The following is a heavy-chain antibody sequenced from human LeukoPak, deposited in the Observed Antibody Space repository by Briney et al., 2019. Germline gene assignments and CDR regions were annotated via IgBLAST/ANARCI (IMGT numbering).Heavy chain of an antibody. CDR3: ATEILGAPTPGAY. CDR2: IYYTGST. V-gene: IGHV4-59*12. CDR1: GGSIIGYY. D-gene: IGHD2-8*02. J-gene: IGHJ4*02. Sequence: SETLSLTCTVYGGSIIGYYWSWIRQPPGKGLEWIGYIYYTGSTNYNPSLKSRVTISLDTSRNQFSLKLSSVTAADTAVYYCATEILGAPTPGAYWGQGTLVTVSS.